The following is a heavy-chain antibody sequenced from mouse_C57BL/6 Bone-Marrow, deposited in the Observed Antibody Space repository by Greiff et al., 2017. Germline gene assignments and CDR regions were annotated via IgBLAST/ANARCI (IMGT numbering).Heavy chain of an antibody. CDR3: ARGQREFAY. V-gene: IGHV3-6*01. J-gene: IGHJ3*01. D-gene: IGHD3-3*01. Sequence: VQLKESGPGLVKPSQSLSLTCSVTGYSITSGYYWNWIRQFPGNKLEWMGYISYDGSNNYNPSLKNRISITPDTSENQFFLQVNSVTTEDTATNYCARGQREFAYWGQGTMVTVSA. CDR1: GYSITSGYY. CDR2: ISYDGSN.